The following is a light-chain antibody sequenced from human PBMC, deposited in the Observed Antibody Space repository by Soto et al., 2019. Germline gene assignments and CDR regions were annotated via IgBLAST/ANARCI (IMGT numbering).Light chain of an antibody. V-gene: IGKV2-28*01. CDR3: QQYGSSRTWT. CDR1: QSLLHRNGYNY. Sequence: DIVMTQSPLSLPVTPGEPASISCRSSQSLLHRNGYNYLDWYLQKPGQSPQLLIYLGSDRASGVPDRFSGSGSGTDFTLTISRLEPEDFAVYYCQQYGSSRTWTFGQGTKVDIK. CDR2: LGS. J-gene: IGKJ1*01.